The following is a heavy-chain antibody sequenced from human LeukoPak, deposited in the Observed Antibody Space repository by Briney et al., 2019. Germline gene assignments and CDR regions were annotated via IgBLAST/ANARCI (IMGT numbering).Heavy chain of an antibody. CDR1: GGSISSHY. CDR3: ARGDDFWSGSIFDY. CDR2: IYTSGST. Sequence: PSETLSLTCTVPGGSISSHYWSWIRQPAEKGLEWIGRIYTSGSTNYNPSLKSRVTMSVDTSKSQFSLKLSSVTAADTAVYYCARGDDFWSGSIFDYWGQGTLVTVSS. J-gene: IGHJ4*02. V-gene: IGHV4-4*07. D-gene: IGHD3-3*01.